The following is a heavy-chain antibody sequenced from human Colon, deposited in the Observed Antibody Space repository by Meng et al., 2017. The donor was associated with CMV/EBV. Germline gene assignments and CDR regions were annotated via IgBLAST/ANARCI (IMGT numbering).Heavy chain of an antibody. Sequence: SCKASGYTFNSYYMHWVRQAPGQGLEWMGIINPSGGSTSYAQKFQGRVTMTRDTSTSTVYMELSSLRSEDTAVYYCARGRRDRPMDVWGQGTTVTVSS. CDR1: GYTFNSYY. V-gene: IGHV1-46*02. J-gene: IGHJ6*02. CDR3: ARGRRDRPMDV. CDR2: INPSGGST. D-gene: IGHD3-10*01.